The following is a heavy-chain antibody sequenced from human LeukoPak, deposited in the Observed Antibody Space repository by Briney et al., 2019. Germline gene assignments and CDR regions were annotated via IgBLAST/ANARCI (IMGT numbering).Heavy chain of an antibody. D-gene: IGHD1-26*01. J-gene: IGHJ4*02. V-gene: IGHV1-2*02. CDR2: INPKSGDT. CDR3: ARDLTSTPYRELDY. Sequence: GASVKVSCKASGYTLIDYYIHWVRQAPGQGLEWMGWINPKSGDTQYAEKFQGRVTMTRDTSISTAYMELTRLTSDDTALYFCARDLTSTPYRELDYWGQGTLVTVS. CDR1: GYTLIDYY.